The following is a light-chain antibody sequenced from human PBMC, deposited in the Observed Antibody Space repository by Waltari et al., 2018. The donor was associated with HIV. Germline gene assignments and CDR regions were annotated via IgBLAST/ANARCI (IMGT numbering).Light chain of an antibody. CDR2: TDN. J-gene: IGLJ3*02. CDR1: SSNIGSNT. CDR3: STWDDGLDGPV. Sequence: QSVLTQPPSASGTPGQRVSISCSGSSSNIGSNTVNCYQQLPGTAPKLLIYTDNQRPQGVPDRFSGSKSDTSASLAISGLQSEDEADYYCSTWDDGLDGPVFGGGTKLTVL. V-gene: IGLV1-44*01.